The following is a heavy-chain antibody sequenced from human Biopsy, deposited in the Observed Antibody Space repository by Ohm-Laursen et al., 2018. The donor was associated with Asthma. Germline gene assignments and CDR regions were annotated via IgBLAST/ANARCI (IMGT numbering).Heavy chain of an antibody. CDR3: ARHDHRWDTYADF. V-gene: IGHV4-39*01. Sequence: GTLSLTCSLSSGSGGYMRSGNYYWGWIRQPPGKGLEWIGSIYYSGTTYYNPSLESRVTISVDTSKNQFSLILSSVTAADTAVYYCARHDHRWDTYADFWGQGTLVTVSS. CDR2: IYYSGTT. D-gene: IGHD2-2*01. CDR1: SGSGGYMRSGNYY. J-gene: IGHJ4*02.